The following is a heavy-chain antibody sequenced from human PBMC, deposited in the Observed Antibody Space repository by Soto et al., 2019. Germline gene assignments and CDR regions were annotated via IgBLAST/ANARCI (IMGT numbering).Heavy chain of an antibody. Sequence: QVVLEQSGAEVKKPGASVKVSCRASGYTFTNYNIVWVRLAPGQGLTWMGGITGYNGNTNYAQQFRGRVTMAIDTSQSTAYMERRSLRSDDTAVYYCARVGNGGYGREAYYDNWGHGTLFTVSS. D-gene: IGHD5-12*01. V-gene: IGHV1-18*01. J-gene: IGHJ4*01. CDR1: GYTFTNYN. CDR3: ARVGNGGYGREAYYDN. CDR2: ITGYNGNT.